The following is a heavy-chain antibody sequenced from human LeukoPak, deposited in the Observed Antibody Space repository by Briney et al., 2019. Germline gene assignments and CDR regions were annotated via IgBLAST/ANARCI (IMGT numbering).Heavy chain of an antibody. V-gene: IGHV4-34*01. CDR2: INHSGST. D-gene: IGHD6-6*01. J-gene: IGHJ6*03. CDR1: GGSLTDFY. CDR3: ARGRSSSLARYYYYYMDV. Sequence: PSETLSLTCAVYGGSLTDFYWSWIRQPPGKGLEWIGEINHSGSTNYNPPLKSRVTISVDTSKNQFSLKLSSVTAADTAVYYCARGRSSSLARYYYYYMDVWGKGTTVTVSS.